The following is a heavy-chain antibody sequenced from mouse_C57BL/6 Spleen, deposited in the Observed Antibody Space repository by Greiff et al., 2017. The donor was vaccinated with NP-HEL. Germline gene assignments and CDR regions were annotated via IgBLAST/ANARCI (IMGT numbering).Heavy chain of an antibody. V-gene: IGHV1-74*01. CDR1: GYTFTSYW. CDR2: IHPSDSDT. CDR3: AIEGIYYGNSWFAY. J-gene: IGHJ3*01. Sequence: VQLQQPGAELVKPGASVKVSCKASGYTFTSYWMHWVKQRPGQGLEWIGRIHPSDSDTNYNQKFKGKATLTVDKSSSTACMQLSSLTSEDSAVYYCAIEGIYYGNSWFAYWGQGTLVTVSA. D-gene: IGHD2-1*01.